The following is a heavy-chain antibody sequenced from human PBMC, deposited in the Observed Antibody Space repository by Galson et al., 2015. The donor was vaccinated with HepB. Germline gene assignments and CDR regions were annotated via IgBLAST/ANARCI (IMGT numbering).Heavy chain of an antibody. CDR2: ISGSGGST. Sequence: SLRLSCAASGFTFSSYAMGWVRQAPGKGLEWVSAISGSGGSTYYADSVKGRFTISRDNSKNTLYLQMNSLRAEDTAVYYCALRRHCSGGSCYSDYWGQGTLVTVSS. CDR3: ALRRHCSGGSCYSDY. V-gene: IGHV3-23*01. CDR1: GFTFSSYA. J-gene: IGHJ4*02. D-gene: IGHD2-15*01.